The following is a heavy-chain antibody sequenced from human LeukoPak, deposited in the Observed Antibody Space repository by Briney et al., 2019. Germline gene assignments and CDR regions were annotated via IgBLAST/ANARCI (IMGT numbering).Heavy chain of an antibody. CDR1: GGSISSSSYY. D-gene: IGHD4-11*01. J-gene: IGHJ4*02. V-gene: IGHV4-39*07. CDR2: IYYSGST. CDR3: ARDGNNDYIAGYYFDY. Sequence: SETLSLTCTVSGGSISSSSYYWGWIRQPPGKGLEWIGSIYYSGSTYYNPSLESRVTISVDTSKNQFSLKLSSVTAADTAVYYCARDGNNDYIAGYYFDYWGQGTLVTVSS.